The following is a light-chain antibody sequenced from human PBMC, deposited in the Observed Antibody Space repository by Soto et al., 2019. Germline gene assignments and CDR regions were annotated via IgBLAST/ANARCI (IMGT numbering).Light chain of an antibody. CDR2: AAS. Sequence: IQLTQSQSSLSASVGERVTLTCRASQDIAIYLAWYQQKPGEAPKLLIYAASTLHGGVPSRFSGSGSGTDFALTITSLQAEDFATYYCQQLRSYPSTFGGGTKVDI. CDR3: QQLRSYPST. J-gene: IGKJ4*01. V-gene: IGKV1-9*01. CDR1: QDIAIY.